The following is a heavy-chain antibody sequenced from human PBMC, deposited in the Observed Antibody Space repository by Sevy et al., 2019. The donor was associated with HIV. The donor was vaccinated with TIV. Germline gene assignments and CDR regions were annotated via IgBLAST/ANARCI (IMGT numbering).Heavy chain of an antibody. CDR2: IYSGGNT. CDR3: AKAGEIVATTGDYYYYYYGMDV. V-gene: IGHV3-53*05. CDR1: EFTVSSKY. J-gene: IGHJ6*02. Sequence: GGSLRLSCAASEFTVSSKYMSWVRQAPGKGLEWVSVIYSGGNTYYADSVKGRFTISRDISKNTLYLQMNSLRAEDTAVYYCAKAGEIVATTGDYYYYYYGMDVWGQGTTVTVSS. D-gene: IGHD5-12*01.